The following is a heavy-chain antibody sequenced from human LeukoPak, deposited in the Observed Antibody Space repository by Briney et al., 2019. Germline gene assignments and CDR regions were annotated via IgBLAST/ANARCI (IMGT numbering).Heavy chain of an antibody. V-gene: IGHV3-33*01. J-gene: IGHJ4*02. Sequence: GGSLRLSCAASGFTFSSYGMHWVRQAPGKGLEWVAVIWYDGSNKYYADSVKGRFTISRDNSKNTVYLQMNSLRAEDTAVYYCARDRSYDSSGYPFDFWGQGTLVTVSS. D-gene: IGHD3-22*01. CDR3: ARDRSYDSSGYPFDF. CDR2: IWYDGSNK. CDR1: GFTFSSYG.